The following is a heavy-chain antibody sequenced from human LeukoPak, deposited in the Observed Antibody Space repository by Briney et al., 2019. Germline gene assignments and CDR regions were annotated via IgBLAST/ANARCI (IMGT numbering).Heavy chain of an antibody. Sequence: SETLSLTCTVSGGSISSYYWSWIRQPPGKGLEWIGYIYTSGSTNYNPSLKSRVTISGDTSKNQFSLKLSSVTAADTAVYYCPRHERVARNLYYYYYMDVWGKGTTVTVSS. V-gene: IGHV4-4*09. D-gene: IGHD1-14*01. CDR1: GGSISSYY. J-gene: IGHJ6*03. CDR3: PRHERVARNLYYYYYMDV. CDR2: IYTSGST.